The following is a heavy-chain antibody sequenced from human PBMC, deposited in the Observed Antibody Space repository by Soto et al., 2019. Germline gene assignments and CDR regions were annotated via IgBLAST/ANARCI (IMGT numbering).Heavy chain of an antibody. CDR3: ARGGYYTNAFDI. J-gene: IGHJ3*02. Sequence: ETLSLTCTVSGGSISPYYWSWIRQPPGKGLEWVGYIYYAGTTSYNPSLKSRVTISLETSKSQFSLRLSSVTAADTAVYYCARGGYYTNAFDIWGQGTMVTVSS. CDR2: IYYAGTT. V-gene: IGHV4-59*08. CDR1: GGSISPYY. D-gene: IGHD3-3*01.